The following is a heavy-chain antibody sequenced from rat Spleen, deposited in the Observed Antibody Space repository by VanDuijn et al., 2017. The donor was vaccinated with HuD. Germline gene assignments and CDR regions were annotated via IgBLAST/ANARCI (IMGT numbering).Heavy chain of an antibody. D-gene: IGHD1-4*01. J-gene: IGHJ2*01. CDR3: ALLGPGDY. CDR2: ISTSGGST. Sequence: EVQLVESGGGLVQPGRSLKLSCAASGFTFSNYDMAWVRQAPTKGLEWVASISTSGGSTYYRDSVKGRFTVSRDNAKSTLYLQMDSLRSEDTATYYCALLGPGDYWGQGVMVTVSS. V-gene: IGHV5-25*01. CDR1: GFTFSNYD.